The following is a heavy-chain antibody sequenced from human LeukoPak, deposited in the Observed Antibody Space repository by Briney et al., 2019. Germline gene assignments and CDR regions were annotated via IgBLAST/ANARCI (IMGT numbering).Heavy chain of an antibody. D-gene: IGHD6-13*01. J-gene: IGHJ4*02. Sequence: PGGSLRHSCAASGFTFSGYSMNWVRQAPGKGLEWVSSISTTSDYIHYADSLKGRVAISRDNAKNSLYLQMNSLRAEDTAIYYCARGGIYSQGFDYWGQGSLVTVSS. CDR1: GFTFSGYS. CDR3: ARGGIYSQGFDY. CDR2: ISTTSDYI. V-gene: IGHV3-21*01.